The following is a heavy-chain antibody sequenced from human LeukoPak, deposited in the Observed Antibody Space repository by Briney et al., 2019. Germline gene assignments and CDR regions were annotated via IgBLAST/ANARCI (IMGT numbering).Heavy chain of an antibody. CDR2: MNPNSGNT. V-gene: IGHV1-8*01. CDR1: GYTFTSYD. D-gene: IGHD6-6*01. J-gene: IGHJ4*02. Sequence: ASVKVSCKASGYTFTSYDINWVRQATGQGLEWMGWMNPNSGNTGYAQKFQGRGTMTRNTSTSTAYMELSSLRSEDTAVYYCAAYYSSSFRTFDYWGQGTLVTVSS. CDR3: AAYYSSSFRTFDY.